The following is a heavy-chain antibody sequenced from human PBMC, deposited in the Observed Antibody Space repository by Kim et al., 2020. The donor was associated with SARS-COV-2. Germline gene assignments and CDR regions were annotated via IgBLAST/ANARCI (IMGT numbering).Heavy chain of an antibody. CDR3: ARDRAYLVVTNWFDP. V-gene: IGHV1-69*01. J-gene: IGHJ5*02. D-gene: IGHD3-22*01. Sequence: QKFQGRVASTADESTSTAYMELSSLRSEDTAVYYCARDRAYLVVTNWFDPWGQGTLVTVSS.